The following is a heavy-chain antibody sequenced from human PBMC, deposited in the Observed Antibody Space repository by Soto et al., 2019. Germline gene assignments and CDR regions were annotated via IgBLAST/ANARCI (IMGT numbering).Heavy chain of an antibody. Sequence: QVQLVQSGAEVKKPGASVKVSCKASGYTFTSYAMHWVRQAPGQRLEGMGWINAGNGNTKYSQKFQGRVTITRDTSASTAYMELSSLRSEDTAVYYCARSLYGDYPTFDYWGQGTLVTVSS. V-gene: IGHV1-3*01. CDR3: ARSLYGDYPTFDY. CDR2: INAGNGNT. CDR1: GYTFTSYA. J-gene: IGHJ4*02. D-gene: IGHD4-17*01.